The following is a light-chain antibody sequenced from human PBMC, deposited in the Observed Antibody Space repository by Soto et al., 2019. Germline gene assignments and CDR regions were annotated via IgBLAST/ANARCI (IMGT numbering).Light chain of an antibody. CDR3: LQDFNYPRT. J-gene: IGKJ1*01. Sequence: AIQLTQSQSSLSASVRDRVTITCRASQGISNDLGWYQQKPGKAPKLLIYAASTLQSGVPSRFSGSGSGTDFTLTISRLQPEDCATYYCLQDFNYPRTFGLGTQVQIK. CDR1: QGISND. CDR2: AAS. V-gene: IGKV1-6*01.